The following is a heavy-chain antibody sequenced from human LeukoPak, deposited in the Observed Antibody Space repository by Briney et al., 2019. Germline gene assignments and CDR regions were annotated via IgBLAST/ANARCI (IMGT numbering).Heavy chain of an antibody. D-gene: IGHD3-10*01. V-gene: IGHV3-11*04. CDR3: ARDMGEAFGELLPVGHFDY. Sequence: GGSLRLSCAASGFTFSDSYMSWIRQAPGKGLEWVSSISSGATYIYYADSVQGRFTISRDNAKNSLYLQMNSLRAEDTAVYYCARDMGEAFGELLPVGHFDYWGQGTLVTVSS. CDR1: GFTFSDSY. J-gene: IGHJ4*02. CDR2: ISSGATYI.